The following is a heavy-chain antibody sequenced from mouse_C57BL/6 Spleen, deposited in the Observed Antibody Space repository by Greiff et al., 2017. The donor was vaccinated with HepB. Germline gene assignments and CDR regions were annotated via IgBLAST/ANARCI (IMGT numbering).Heavy chain of an antibody. Sequence: VQLQQPGAELVKPGASVKMSCKASGYTFTSYWITWVKQRPGQGLEWIGDIYPGSGSTNYNEKFKSKATLTVDTSSSTAYMQLSSLTSEDSAVYYCARGRETAQATGGFAYWGQGTLVTVSA. CDR1: GYTFTSYW. V-gene: IGHV1-55*01. J-gene: IGHJ3*01. D-gene: IGHD3-2*02. CDR3: ARGRETAQATGGFAY. CDR2: IYPGSGST.